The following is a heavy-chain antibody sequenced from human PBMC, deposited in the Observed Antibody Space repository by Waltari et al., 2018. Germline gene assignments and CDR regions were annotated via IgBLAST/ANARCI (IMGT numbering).Heavy chain of an antibody. V-gene: IGHV3-73*01. CDR3: TRPALGAAAGTDY. D-gene: IGHD6-13*01. J-gene: IGHJ4*02. CDR1: GFTFSGSA. Sequence: GGGLVQPGGSLKLSCAASGFTFSGSAMHWVRQASGKGLEWVGRIRSKANSYATAYAASVKGRFTISRDDSKNTAYLQMNSLKTEDTAVYYCTRPALGAAAGTDYWGQGTLVTVSS. CDR2: IRSKANSYAT.